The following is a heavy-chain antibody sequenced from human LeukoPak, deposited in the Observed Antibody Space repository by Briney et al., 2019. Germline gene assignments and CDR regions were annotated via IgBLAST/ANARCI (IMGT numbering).Heavy chain of an antibody. CDR3: ARGLVLRYFDWLSPHYYYMDV. Sequence: PSETLSLTCTVSGGSISSYYWSWIRQPPGKGLEWIGYIYYSGSNNYNPSLKSRVTISVDTSKNQFSLKLSSVTAADTAVYYCARGLVLRYFDWLSPHYYYMDVWGKGTTVTVSS. J-gene: IGHJ6*03. V-gene: IGHV4-59*01. CDR1: GGSISSYY. D-gene: IGHD3-9*01. CDR2: IYYSGSN.